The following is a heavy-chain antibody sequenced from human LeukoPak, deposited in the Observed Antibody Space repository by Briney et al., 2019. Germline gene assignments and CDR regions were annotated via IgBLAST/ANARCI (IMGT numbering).Heavy chain of an antibody. D-gene: IGHD2-2*02. CDR3: AKSLCYSSPDNSYDGTDV. CDR1: GFTFSSYA. V-gene: IGHV3-23*01. CDR2: ISGSGGIT. Sequence: PGGSLRLSCAASGFTFSSYAMSWVRQAPGKGLEWVLAISGSGGITYYADAVKGRFTISRDNSTNSLYLKTNSLRAENTAAYYSAKSLCYSSPDNSYDGTDVWGQGTTVTVSS. J-gene: IGHJ6*02.